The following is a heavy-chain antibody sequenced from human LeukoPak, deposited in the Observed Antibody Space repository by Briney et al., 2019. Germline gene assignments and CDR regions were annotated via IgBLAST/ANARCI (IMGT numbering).Heavy chain of an antibody. J-gene: IGHJ2*01. CDR3: ARDPDTLGIRSYWYFGL. CDR1: GGSISSYY. V-gene: IGHV4-59*01. D-gene: IGHD7-27*01. CDR2: IYYSGST. Sequence: SETLTLTCTVSGGSISSYYWSWIRQPPGKGLEWIGYIYYSGSTNYNPSLKSRVTISVDTSKNQFSLKLSSVTAADTAVYYCARDPDTLGIRSYWYFGLWGRGTLVTVSS.